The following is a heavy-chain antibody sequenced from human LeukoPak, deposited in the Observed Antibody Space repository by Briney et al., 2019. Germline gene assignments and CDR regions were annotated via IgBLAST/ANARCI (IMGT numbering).Heavy chain of an antibody. CDR1: GFTFSSHA. CDR3: AKGGITMVRGVLYYYYMDV. Sequence: GGSLRLSCVATGFTFSSHAMSWVRQAPGKGLEWVSVISGSGSSTYYADSVKGRLTISRDNSKNTLYLQMNSLRAEDTAVYYCAKGGITMVRGVLYYYYMDVWGKGTTVTVSS. V-gene: IGHV3-23*01. D-gene: IGHD3-10*01. CDR2: ISGSGSST. J-gene: IGHJ6*03.